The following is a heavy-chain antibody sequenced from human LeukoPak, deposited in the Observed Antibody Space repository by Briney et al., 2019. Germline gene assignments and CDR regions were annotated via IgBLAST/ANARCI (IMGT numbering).Heavy chain of an antibody. Sequence: VSALTLINPAPTLTLSCTFSGCSLRTRGVGVDWIRQPPGKGLEWLALIYCEDDKRYSPSLRNRLTISRESYKNQLVLTMSNMDPVDTATYYCAHRTIRGVHIGYAFDNWGQGAMVTVAS. V-gene: IGHV2-5*02. CDR2: IYCEDDK. CDR1: GCSLRTRGVG. D-gene: IGHD3-10*01. CDR3: AHRTIRGVHIGYAFDN. J-gene: IGHJ3*02.